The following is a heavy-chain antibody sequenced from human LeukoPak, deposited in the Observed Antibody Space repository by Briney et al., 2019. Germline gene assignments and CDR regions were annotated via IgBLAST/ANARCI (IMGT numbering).Heavy chain of an antibody. D-gene: IGHD3-10*01. Sequence: PSETLSLTCTVSGGSISSSSYYWGWIRQPPGKGLEWIGSIYYSGSTYYNPSLKSRVTISVDTSKNQFPLKLSSVTAADTAVYYCARDVRGVRGGIDYWGQGTLVTVSS. J-gene: IGHJ4*02. V-gene: IGHV4-39*06. CDR1: GGSISSSSYY. CDR3: ARDVRGVRGGIDY. CDR2: IYYSGST.